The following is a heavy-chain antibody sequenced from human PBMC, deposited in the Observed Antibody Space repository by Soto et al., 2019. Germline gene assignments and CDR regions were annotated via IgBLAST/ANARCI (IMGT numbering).Heavy chain of an antibody. CDR3: ARSTMTQDRIFDY. Sequence: EASVKVSCKASGGTFSSYAISWVRQAPGQGLEWMGGIIPIFGTANYAQKFQGRVTITADKSTSTAYMELSSLRSGDTAVYYCARSTMTQDRIFDYWGQGTLVTVSS. J-gene: IGHJ4*02. CDR1: GGTFSSYA. V-gene: IGHV1-69*06. D-gene: IGHD3-22*01. CDR2: IIPIFGTA.